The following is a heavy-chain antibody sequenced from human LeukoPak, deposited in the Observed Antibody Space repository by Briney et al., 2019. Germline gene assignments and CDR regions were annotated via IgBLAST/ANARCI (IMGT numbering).Heavy chain of an antibody. Sequence: SETLSLTCAVYGGSFSGYYWSWIRPPPGKGLEWIGEINHSGSTNYNPSLKSRVTISVDTSKNQFSLKLSSVTAADTAVYYCARVPPYYDYVWGSYRANHNWFDPWGQGTLVTVSS. D-gene: IGHD3-16*02. V-gene: IGHV4-34*01. CDR1: GGSFSGYY. CDR3: ARVPPYYDYVWGSYRANHNWFDP. CDR2: INHSGST. J-gene: IGHJ5*02.